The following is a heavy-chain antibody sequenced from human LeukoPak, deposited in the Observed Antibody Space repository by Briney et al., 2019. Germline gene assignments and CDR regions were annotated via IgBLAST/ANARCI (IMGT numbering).Heavy chain of an antibody. J-gene: IGHJ4*02. CDR2: VYTSGST. D-gene: IGHD3-10*01. CDR3: AREGYYYGSGSYLRFDY. V-gene: IGHV4-4*07. Sequence: PSETLSLTCAVYGGSFSGCYWSWIRQPAGKGLEWIGRVYTSGSTNYNPSLKSRVTISVDTSKNQFSLKVSSVTAADTAVYYCAREGYYYGSGSYLRFDYWGQGTLVTVSS. CDR1: GGSFSGCY.